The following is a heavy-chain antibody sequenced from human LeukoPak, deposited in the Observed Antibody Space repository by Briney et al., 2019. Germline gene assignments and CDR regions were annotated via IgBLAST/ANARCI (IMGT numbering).Heavy chain of an antibody. D-gene: IGHD3-3*01. Sequence: PSETLSLTCAVSGYSISSGYYWGWIRQPPGKGLEWIGSIYHSGSTYYNPSLKSRVTISVDTSKNQFSLKLSSVTAADTAVYYCARQNLGVDPHDYWGQGTLVTVSS. CDR3: ARQNLGVDPHDY. J-gene: IGHJ4*02. CDR2: IYHSGST. V-gene: IGHV4-38-2*01. CDR1: GYSISSGYY.